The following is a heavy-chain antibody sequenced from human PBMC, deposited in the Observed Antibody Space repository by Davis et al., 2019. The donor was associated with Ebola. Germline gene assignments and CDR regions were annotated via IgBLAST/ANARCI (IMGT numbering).Heavy chain of an antibody. J-gene: IGHJ4*02. CDR2: IIPILGIA. V-gene: IGHV1-69*04. Sequence: AASVKVSCKASGYTFTSYGISWVRQAPGQGLEWMGRIIPILGIANYAQKFQGRVTITADKSTRTAYMELRSLKSDDTAVYYCTREWELLRGYFDYWGQGTPVTVSS. CDR3: TREWELLRGYFDY. D-gene: IGHD1-26*01. CDR1: GYTFTSYG.